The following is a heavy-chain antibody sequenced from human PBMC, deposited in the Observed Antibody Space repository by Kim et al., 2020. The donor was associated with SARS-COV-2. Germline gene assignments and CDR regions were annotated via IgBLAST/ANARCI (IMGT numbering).Heavy chain of an antibody. D-gene: IGHD3-3*02. V-gene: IGHV4-39*01. J-gene: IGHJ4*02. Sequence: YNPSLKSRVTISVDTSKSQFSLKLSSVTAADTAVYYCARRPISSRHYFDYWGQGTLVTVSS. CDR3: ARRPISSRHYFDY.